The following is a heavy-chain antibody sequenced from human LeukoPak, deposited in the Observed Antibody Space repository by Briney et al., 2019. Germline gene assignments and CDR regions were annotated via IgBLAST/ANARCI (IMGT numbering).Heavy chain of an antibody. J-gene: IGHJ6*03. CDR1: GGSISSYY. V-gene: IGHV4-4*07. CDR3: ARAESGYSYGDYYYYYMDV. D-gene: IGHD5-18*01. CDR2: INTSGNT. Sequence: PSETLSLTCTVSGGSISSYYWSWIRQSAGKGLEWIGRINTSGNTNYNPSLKSRVTMSVDTSKNQFSLKLSSVTAADTAVYYCARAESGYSYGDYYYYYMDVWGKGTTVTISS.